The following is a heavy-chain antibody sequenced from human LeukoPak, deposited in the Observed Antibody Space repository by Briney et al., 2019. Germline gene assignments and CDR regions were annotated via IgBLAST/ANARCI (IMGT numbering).Heavy chain of an antibody. Sequence: GGSLRLSCAASGFTFSTYAMTWVRQAPGKGLEWVSSITGNGGSTCYADSVKGRLNISRDKSKNTLYLQMNSLRADDTAVYRCARDRGSYLLPTDYWGQGTLVTVSS. CDR1: GFTFSTYA. CDR3: ARDRGSYLLPTDY. J-gene: IGHJ4*02. D-gene: IGHD1-26*01. V-gene: IGHV3-23*01. CDR2: ITGNGGST.